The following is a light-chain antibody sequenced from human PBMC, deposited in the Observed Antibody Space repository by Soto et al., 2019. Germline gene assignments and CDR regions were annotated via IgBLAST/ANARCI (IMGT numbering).Light chain of an antibody. CDR1: QSVSSY. CDR3: QQRSNWQGAT. CDR2: DAS. J-gene: IGKJ4*01. Sequence: EIVVTQSPATLSLSPGERATLSCRASQSVSSYVAWYQQKPGQAPRLLIYDASNRATGIPARFSGSGSGTDFTLTISSLEPEDFAVYYCQQRSNWQGATFGGGTKVEIK. V-gene: IGKV3-11*01.